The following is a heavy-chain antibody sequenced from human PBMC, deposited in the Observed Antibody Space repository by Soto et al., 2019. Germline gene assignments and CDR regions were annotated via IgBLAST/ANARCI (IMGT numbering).Heavy chain of an antibody. V-gene: IGHV3-30-3*01. CDR1: GFTFSSYA. CDR3: ASYSSSWYGFDY. Sequence: GGSLRLSCAASGFTFSSYAVHWVRQAPGKGLEWVAVISYDGSNKYYADSVKGRFTISRDNSKNTLYLQMNSLRAEDTAVYYCASYSSSWYGFDYWGQGTLVTVSS. CDR2: ISYDGSNK. D-gene: IGHD6-13*01. J-gene: IGHJ4*02.